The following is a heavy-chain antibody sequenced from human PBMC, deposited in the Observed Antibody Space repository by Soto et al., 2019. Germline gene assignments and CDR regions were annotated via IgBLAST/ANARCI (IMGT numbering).Heavy chain of an antibody. Sequence: EVQLVESEGGLVKPGGSLRLSCAASGFTFSDHSMNWVRQAPGKGFEWVSSISTTGRYIYYSDSMAGRFTISRDNAKNSLYLQINSLRGDDTAIYYCAAGTDTAMEQGADYWGQGTLVTVSS. D-gene: IGHD5-18*01. CDR1: GFTFSDHS. V-gene: IGHV3-21*01. J-gene: IGHJ4*02. CDR3: AAGTDTAMEQGADY. CDR2: ISTTGRYI.